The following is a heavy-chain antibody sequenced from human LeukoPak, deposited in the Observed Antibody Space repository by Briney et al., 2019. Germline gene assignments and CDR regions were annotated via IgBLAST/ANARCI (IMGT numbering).Heavy chain of an antibody. D-gene: IGHD6-13*01. Sequence: SETLSLTCAISGGSISSGGYSWSWIRQPPGKGLEWIGYIYHSGSTYYNPSLKSRVTISVDRSKNQFSLKLSSVTAADTAVYYCVAAAPHYFDYWGQGTLVTVSS. J-gene: IGHJ4*02. CDR3: VAAAPHYFDY. V-gene: IGHV4-30-2*01. CDR1: GGSISSGGYS. CDR2: IYHSGST.